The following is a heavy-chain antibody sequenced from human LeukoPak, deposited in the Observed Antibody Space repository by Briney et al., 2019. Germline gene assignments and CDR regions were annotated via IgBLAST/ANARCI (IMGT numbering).Heavy chain of an antibody. CDR2: ISGSGGST. CDR3: AKCRDYGGNRGDFDY. D-gene: IGHD4-23*01. V-gene: IGHV3-23*01. CDR1: GFTFSSYA. J-gene: IGHJ4*02. Sequence: GGSLRLSCAASGFTFSSYAMSWVRQAPGKGLEWVSAISGSGGSTYYADSVKGRFTISRDSSKNTLYLQMNSLRAEDTAVYYCAKCRDYGGNRGDFDYWGQGTLVTVSS.